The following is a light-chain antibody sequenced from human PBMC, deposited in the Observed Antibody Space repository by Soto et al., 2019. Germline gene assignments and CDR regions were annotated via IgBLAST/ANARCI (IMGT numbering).Light chain of an antibody. V-gene: IGKV3D-15*01. CDR2: GAF. J-gene: IGKJ5*01. Sequence: PGSRATLSCRASPSVTNYLAWYQQKPGQPPRLLIYGAFNRAAGIPARFSGSGSGTEFTLTISSLQSEDFAVYYCQQYNNWPPITFGQGTRLQIK. CDR1: PSVTNY. CDR3: QQYNNWPPIT.